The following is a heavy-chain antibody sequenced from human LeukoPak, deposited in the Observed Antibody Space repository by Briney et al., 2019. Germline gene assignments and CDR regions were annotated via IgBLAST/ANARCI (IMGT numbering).Heavy chain of an antibody. Sequence: SVKVSCKASGGTFSSYAISWVRQAPGQGLEWMGRIIPIFGTANYAQKFQGRVTITTDESTSTAYVGLSSLRSEDTAVYYCATSPYITMIVVGPFDYWGQGTLVTVSS. CDR1: GGTFSSYA. V-gene: IGHV1-69*05. D-gene: IGHD3-22*01. CDR3: ATSPYITMIVVGPFDY. CDR2: IIPIFGTA. J-gene: IGHJ4*02.